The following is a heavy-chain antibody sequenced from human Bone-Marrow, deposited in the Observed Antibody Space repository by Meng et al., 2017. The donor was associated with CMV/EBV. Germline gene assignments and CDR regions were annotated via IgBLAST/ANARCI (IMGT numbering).Heavy chain of an antibody. J-gene: IGHJ4*02. V-gene: IGHV4-39*07. CDR2: INHSGST. D-gene: IGHD1-1*01. Sequence: SETLSLTCTVSGGSISSSSYYWGWIRQPPGKGLEWIGEINHSGSTNYNPSLKRRVTISVDTSKNQFSLKLSSVTAADTAVYYCARSLEYWGQGTLVTVSS. CDR1: GGSISSSSYY. CDR3: ARSLEY.